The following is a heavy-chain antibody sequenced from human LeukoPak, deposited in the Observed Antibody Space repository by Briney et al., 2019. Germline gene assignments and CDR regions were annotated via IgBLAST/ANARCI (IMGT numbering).Heavy chain of an antibody. CDR3: AKHGSSGWYYFDY. CDR1: GFTFSSYA. D-gene: IGHD6-19*01. Sequence: GGSLRLSRAASGFTFSSYAMSWVRQAPGKGLEWVSAISGSGGSTYYADSVKGRFTISRDNSKNTLYLQMNSLRAEDTAVYYCAKHGSSGWYYFDYWGQGTLVTVSS. CDR2: ISGSGGST. V-gene: IGHV3-23*01. J-gene: IGHJ4*02.